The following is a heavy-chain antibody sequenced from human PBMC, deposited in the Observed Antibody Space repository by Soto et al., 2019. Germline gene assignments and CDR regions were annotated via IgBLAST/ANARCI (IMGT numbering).Heavy chain of an antibody. CDR2: ISSSSSTI. CDR3: ARTGTVTIYYYGMDV. D-gene: IGHD4-17*01. J-gene: IGHJ6*02. CDR1: GFTFSSYS. V-gene: IGHV3-48*02. Sequence: EVQLVESGGGLVQPGGSLRLSCAASGFTFSSYSMNWVRQAPGKGLEWVSYISSSSSTIYYADSVKGRFTISRDNAKNSLYLQMNSLRDEDTAVYYCARTGTVTIYYYGMDVWGQGTTVTVSS.